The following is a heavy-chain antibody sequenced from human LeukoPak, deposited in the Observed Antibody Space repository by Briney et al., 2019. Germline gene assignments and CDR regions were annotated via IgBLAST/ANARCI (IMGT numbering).Heavy chain of an antibody. CDR3: ARAGGRYCSSTSCYSVY. D-gene: IGHD2-2*01. CDR1: GFTFSSYE. CDR2: ISSSGSTI. V-gene: IGHV3-48*03. J-gene: IGHJ4*02. Sequence: PGGSLRLSCAASGFTFSSYEMNWVRQAPGKGLEWVSYISSSGSTIYYADSVKGRFIISRDNAKNSLYLQMNSLRAEDTAVYYCARAGGRYCSSTSCYSVYWGQGTLVTVSS.